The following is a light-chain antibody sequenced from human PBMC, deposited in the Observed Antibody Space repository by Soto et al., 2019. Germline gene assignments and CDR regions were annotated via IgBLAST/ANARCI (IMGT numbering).Light chain of an antibody. V-gene: IGKV3-20*01. Sequence: EIVLTQSPGTLSLSPGEIATLSCRASQSVSNNYLAWYQQKPGQAPRLLIYGASNRATGIPDRFSGSGSGTDFTLTISRLEPEDVAVYYCQQYGSSGTFGQGTKVEIK. CDR3: QQYGSSGT. CDR1: QSVSNNY. CDR2: GAS. J-gene: IGKJ1*01.